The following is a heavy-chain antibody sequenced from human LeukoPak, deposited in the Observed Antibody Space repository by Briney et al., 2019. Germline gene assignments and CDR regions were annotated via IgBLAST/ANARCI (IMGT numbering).Heavy chain of an antibody. CDR1: GGSFSGYY. D-gene: IGHD2-15*01. V-gene: IGHV4-34*01. Sequence: PSETLSLTCAVYGGSFSGYYWSWIRQPPGKGLDWIGEINHSGSTNYNPSLKSRVTISVDTSKNQFSLKLSSVTAADTAVYYCARYCSGGSCSMYYFDYWGQGTLVTVSS. CDR3: ARYCSGGSCSMYYFDY. CDR2: INHSGST. J-gene: IGHJ4*02.